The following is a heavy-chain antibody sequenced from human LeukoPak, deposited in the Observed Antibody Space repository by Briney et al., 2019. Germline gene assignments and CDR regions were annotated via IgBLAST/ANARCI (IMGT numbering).Heavy chain of an antibody. CDR1: GFTFSSYE. CDR3: AREGTYYDILTGLGDYYGMDV. V-gene: IGHV3-48*03. J-gene: IGHJ6*02. CDR2: ISSSGSTI. D-gene: IGHD3-9*01. Sequence: GGSLRLSCAASGFTFSSYEMNWVRQAPGKGLEWVSYISSSGSTIYYADSVKGRFTISRDNAKNSLYLQMNSLRAEDTAVYYCAREGTYYDILTGLGDYYGMDVGGQGTTVTVSS.